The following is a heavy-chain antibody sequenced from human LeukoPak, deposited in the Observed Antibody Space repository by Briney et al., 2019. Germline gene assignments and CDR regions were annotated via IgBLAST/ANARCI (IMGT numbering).Heavy chain of an antibody. CDR1: GFTFSRYG. D-gene: IGHD4-17*01. CDR3: AKAPDYGDYYFDY. Sequence: SGGSLRLSCAASGFTFSRYGMHWVRQAPGKGLEWVAVIWYDGSNKYYADSVKGRFTISRDNSKNTVYLQMNSLRAEDTAVYYCAKAPDYGDYYFDYWGQGTLVTVSS. V-gene: IGHV3-33*06. CDR2: IWYDGSNK. J-gene: IGHJ4*02.